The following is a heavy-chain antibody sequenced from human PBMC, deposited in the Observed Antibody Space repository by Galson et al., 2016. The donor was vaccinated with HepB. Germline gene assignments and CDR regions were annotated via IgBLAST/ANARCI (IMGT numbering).Heavy chain of an antibody. V-gene: IGHV4-59*01. CDR3: VRDHWRAGGCSYNVLDI. CDR2: IRDSXST. CDR1: XXSIXXXH. Sequence: ETXXLTCVVXXXSIXXXHXXXWVXXXPGKXXEWIGNIRDSXSTNNNXSLKSRVVTSIDTSKNQFSLNLASVTAADTAVYYCVRDHWRAGGCSYNVLDIWGQGTLVTXSS. J-gene: IGHJ3*02. D-gene: IGHD1-26*01.